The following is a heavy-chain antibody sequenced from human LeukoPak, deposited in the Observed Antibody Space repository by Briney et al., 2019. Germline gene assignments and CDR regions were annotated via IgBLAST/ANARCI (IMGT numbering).Heavy chain of an antibody. V-gene: IGHV3-9*01. Sequence: GGSLRLSCAASGFTFDDYAMHWVRQAPGKGLEWVSHITWNSGSIGYAASVKGRFTISRDNSKNTLYLQMNSLRAEDTAVYYCARDYSSGWYYFDYWGQGTLVTVSS. CDR2: ITWNSGSI. D-gene: IGHD6-19*01. J-gene: IGHJ4*02. CDR1: GFTFDDYA. CDR3: ARDYSSGWYYFDY.